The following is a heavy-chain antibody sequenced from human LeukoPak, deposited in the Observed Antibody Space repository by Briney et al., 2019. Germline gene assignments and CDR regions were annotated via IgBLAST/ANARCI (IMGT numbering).Heavy chain of an antibody. CDR3: ARVSVARFFDY. V-gene: IGHV4-34*01. J-gene: IGHJ4*02. CDR2: INHSGST. CDR1: GGSFSGYY. Sequence: PSETLSLTCAVYGGSFSGYYWSWIRQPPGKGLEWIGEINHSGSTNYNPSLKSRVTISVDTSKNQFSLKLSSVTAADTAVYYCARVSVARFFDYWGQGTLVTVSS. D-gene: IGHD5-12*01.